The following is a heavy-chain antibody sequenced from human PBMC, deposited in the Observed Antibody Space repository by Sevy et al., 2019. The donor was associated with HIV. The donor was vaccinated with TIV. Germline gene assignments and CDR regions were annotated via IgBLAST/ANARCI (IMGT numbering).Heavy chain of an antibody. Sequence: GGSLRLSCAASGFAFDSYAMTWVRQAPGKGLEWVSGISGTGAGIYYADSVKGRFTISRDNSKNTVYLQMNSLRVEDTAVYYCAKDVRLGESEKPTFDYWGQGTLVTVSS. V-gene: IGHV3-23*01. D-gene: IGHD3-16*01. CDR3: AKDVRLGESEKPTFDY. J-gene: IGHJ4*02. CDR2: ISGTGAGI. CDR1: GFAFDSYA.